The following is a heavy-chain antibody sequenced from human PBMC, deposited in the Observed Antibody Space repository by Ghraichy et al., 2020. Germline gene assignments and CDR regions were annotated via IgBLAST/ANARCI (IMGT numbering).Heavy chain of an antibody. J-gene: IGHJ6*02. D-gene: IGHD1-1*01. CDR3: ARLGTTGGYYYGMDV. CDR1: GGSISSYY. Sequence: SETLSLTCTVSGGSISSYYWSWIRQPPGKGLEWIGYIYTSGSTNYNPSLKSRVTISVDTSKNQFSLKLSSVTAADTAVYYCARLGTTGGYYYGMDVWGQGTTVTVSS. V-gene: IGHV4-4*09. CDR2: IYTSGST.